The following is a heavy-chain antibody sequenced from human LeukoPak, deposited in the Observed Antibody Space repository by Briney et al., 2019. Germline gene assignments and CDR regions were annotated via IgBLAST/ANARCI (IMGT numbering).Heavy chain of an antibody. J-gene: IGHJ4*02. V-gene: IGHV4-34*01. Sequence: SEPLSLSCAVYGGSFSGYYWSWIRQPPGKGLEWIGEINHSGSTNYNPSLKSRVTISVDTSKNQFSLKLSSVTAADTAVYYCAGGIVGATQEDHWGQGTLVTVSS. CDR1: GGSFSGYY. CDR3: AGGIVGATQEDH. D-gene: IGHD1-26*01. CDR2: INHSGST.